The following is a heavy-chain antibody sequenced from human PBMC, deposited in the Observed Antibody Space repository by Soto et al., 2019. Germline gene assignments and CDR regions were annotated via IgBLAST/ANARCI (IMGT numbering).Heavy chain of an antibody. CDR2: INHSGST. CDR3: ARDGLEEGVTDY. J-gene: IGHJ4*02. CDR1: GGSFSGYY. D-gene: IGHD3-10*01. V-gene: IGHV4-34*01. Sequence: SQTLSLTCAVYGGSFSGYYWSWIRQPPGKGLEWIGEINHSGSTNYNPSLKSRVTISVDTSKNQFSLKLSSVTAADTAVYYCARDGLEEGVTDYWGQGTLVTVSS.